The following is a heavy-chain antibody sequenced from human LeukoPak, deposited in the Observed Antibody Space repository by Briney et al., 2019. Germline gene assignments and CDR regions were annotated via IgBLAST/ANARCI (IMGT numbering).Heavy chain of an antibody. V-gene: IGHV1-69*13. D-gene: IGHD2-2*01. CDR2: IIPIFGSA. CDR1: GGTFSSYS. Sequence: SVKVSCKASGGTFSSYSIIWVRQAPGPGLEWMGGIIPIFGSANYAQKFQRSITITADESTSTAYMELSSLRSEDTAVYYCAREGRCSSTSCYSGGDDWFDPWGQGTLVTVSS. J-gene: IGHJ5*02. CDR3: AREGRCSSTSCYSGGDDWFDP.